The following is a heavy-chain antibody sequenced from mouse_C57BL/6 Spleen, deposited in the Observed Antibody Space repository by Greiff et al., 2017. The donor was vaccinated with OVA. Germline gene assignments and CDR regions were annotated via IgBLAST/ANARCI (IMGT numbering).Heavy chain of an antibody. J-gene: IGHJ2*01. D-gene: IGHD1-1*01. Sequence: VQLQQPGAELVRPGSSVKLSCKASGYTFTSYWMDWVKQRPGQGLEWIGNIYPSDSETHYNQKFKDKATLTVDKSSSTAYMQLSSLTSEDSAVYYCARDGYYYGSSLDYWGQGTTLTVSS. CDR3: ARDGYYYGSSLDY. CDR1: GYTFTSYW. V-gene: IGHV1-61*01. CDR2: IYPSDSET.